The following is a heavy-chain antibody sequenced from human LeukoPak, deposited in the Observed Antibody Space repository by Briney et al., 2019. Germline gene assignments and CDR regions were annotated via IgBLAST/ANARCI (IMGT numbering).Heavy chain of an antibody. J-gene: IGHJ4*02. Sequence: GRSLRLSCAASGFTFSSYAMHWVRQAPGKGLEWVAVISYDGSNKYYADSVKGRFTISRDNSKNTLYLQMDRQRVEDTAVYYCTRDHNRRLGELSLLDYWGQGTLVTVSS. V-gene: IGHV3-30-3*01. CDR3: TRDHNRRLGELSLLDY. CDR1: GFTFSSYA. CDR2: ISYDGSNK. D-gene: IGHD3-16*02.